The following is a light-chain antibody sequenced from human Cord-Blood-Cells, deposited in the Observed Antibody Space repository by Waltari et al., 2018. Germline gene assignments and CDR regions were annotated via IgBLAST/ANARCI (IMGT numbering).Light chain of an antibody. Sequence: DIQMTQSPSSLSASVGDRVTITFQASQDISNYLNWYQQKPAKPPKFLIYDACNLETGVPSRLSGGGSGKDFTFSISSLQPEDIATYYCRQYDNLPITFGQGTRLESK. V-gene: IGKV1-33*01. CDR1: QDISNY. CDR3: RQYDNLPIT. CDR2: DAC. J-gene: IGKJ5*01.